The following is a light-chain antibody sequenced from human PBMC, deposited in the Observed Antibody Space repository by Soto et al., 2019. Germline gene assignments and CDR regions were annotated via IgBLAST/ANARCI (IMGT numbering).Light chain of an antibody. Sequence: QSALTQPASVSGSPGQSITISCTGTSSDVGGYKFVSWYQQHPGKAPKLVIYEVSNRTSGVSNRFSGSKSGNTASLTISGLQAEDEADYYCSSYTRSISLVFGGGTKVTVL. CDR3: SSYTRSISLV. CDR2: EVS. V-gene: IGLV2-14*01. CDR1: SSDVGGYKF. J-gene: IGLJ2*01.